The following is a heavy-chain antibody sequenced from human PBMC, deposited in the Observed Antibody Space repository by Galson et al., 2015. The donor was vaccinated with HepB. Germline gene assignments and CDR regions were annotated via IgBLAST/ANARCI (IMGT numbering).Heavy chain of an antibody. D-gene: IGHD6-13*01. CDR1: GFTFNSYA. CDR2: VSYDGNNK. J-gene: IGHJ3*02. CDR3: ARGGFSQQLALWGGGFDI. Sequence: SLRLSCAAPGFTFNSYAMDWVRQAPGKGLEWVSVVSYDGNNKYYADSVKGRFTISRDNSKNTLYLQMNSLRAEDTAVYYCARGGFSQQLALWGGGFDIWGQGTMVTVSS. V-gene: IGHV3-30*04.